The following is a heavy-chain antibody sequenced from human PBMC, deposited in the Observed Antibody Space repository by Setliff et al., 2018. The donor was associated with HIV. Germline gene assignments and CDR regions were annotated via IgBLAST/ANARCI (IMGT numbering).Heavy chain of an antibody. CDR3: ARSRPQISIFGLVQDY. CDR2: MSPKSGNT. CDR1: GYTFTNYD. D-gene: IGHD3-3*01. V-gene: IGHV1-8*02. J-gene: IGHJ4*02. Sequence: ASVKVSCKASGYTFTNYDINWVRHATGQGLEWMGWMSPKSGNTGYAQKFQGRVTMTRNTSISTVYMELSSLRSEDTAVYYCARSRPQISIFGLVQDYWGQGTLVTVS.